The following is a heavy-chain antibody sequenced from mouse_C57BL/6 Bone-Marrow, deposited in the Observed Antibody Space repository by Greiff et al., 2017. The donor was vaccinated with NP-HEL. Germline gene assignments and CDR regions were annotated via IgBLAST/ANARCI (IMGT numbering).Heavy chain of an antibody. CDR1: GYTFTDYY. Sequence: QVQLQQSGPELVKPGASVKISCKASGYTFTDYYINWVKQRPGQGLEWIGWIFPGSGSTYYNEKFKGKATLTVDKSSSTAYMLLSSLTSEDSAVYFCARWGTTVVAHWYFDVWGTGTTVTVSS. CDR2: IFPGSGST. D-gene: IGHD1-1*01. CDR3: ARWGTTVVAHWYFDV. V-gene: IGHV1-75*01. J-gene: IGHJ1*03.